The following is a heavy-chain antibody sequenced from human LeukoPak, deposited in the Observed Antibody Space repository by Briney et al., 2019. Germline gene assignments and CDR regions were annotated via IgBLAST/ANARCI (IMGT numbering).Heavy chain of an antibody. CDR2: INHSGST. CDR3: ARGHSLWTTPQDDAFDI. V-gene: IGHV4-34*01. D-gene: IGHD4-17*01. Sequence: PSETLSLTCAVYGGSFSGYYWSWIRQPPGKGLEWIGEINHSGSTNYNPSLKSRVTISVDTSKNQFSLKLSSVTAADTAVYYCARGHSLWTTPQDDAFDIWGQGTTVTVSS. CDR1: GGSFSGYY. J-gene: IGHJ3*02.